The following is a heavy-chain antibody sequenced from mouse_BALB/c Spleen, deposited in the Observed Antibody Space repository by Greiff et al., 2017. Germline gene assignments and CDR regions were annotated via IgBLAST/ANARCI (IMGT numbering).Heavy chain of an antibody. D-gene: IGHD1-1*01. J-gene: IGHJ1*01. Sequence: EVQLQQSGPELVKPGASVKMSCKASGYTFTSYVMHWVQQKPGQGLEWIGYINHYNDGTKYNEKFKGKATLTSDKSSSTAYMELSSLTSEDSAVYYCARDYCSSYVPWYFDVWGAGTTVTVSS. V-gene: IGHV1-14*01. CDR3: ARDYCSSYVPWYFDV. CDR1: GYTFTSYV. CDR2: INHYNDGT.